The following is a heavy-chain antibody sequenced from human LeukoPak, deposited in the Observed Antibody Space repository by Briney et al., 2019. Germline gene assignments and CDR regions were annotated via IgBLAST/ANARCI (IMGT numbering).Heavy chain of an antibody. CDR2: ISLTGET. J-gene: IGHJ4*02. V-gene: IGHV4-4*02. D-gene: IGHD1-26*01. Sequence: GSLRLSCTASGFTVSSNYMSWVRQAPGQGLEWIGEISLTGETNYNPSLNGRVTMSLDESRNQLSLDLKSLTAADTAIYYCSRESGAFCPFGYWGQGTLVIVPP. CDR1: GFTVSSNY. CDR3: SRESGAFCPFGY.